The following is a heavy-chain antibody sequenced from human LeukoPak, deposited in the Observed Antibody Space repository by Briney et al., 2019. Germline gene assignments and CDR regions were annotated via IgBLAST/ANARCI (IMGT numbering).Heavy chain of an antibody. V-gene: IGHV3-23*01. Sequence: GGSLRLSCAASGFTFSSYAMSWVRQAPGKGLEWVSAISGSGGSTYYADSVKGRFTISRDNSRNTLYLQMNSLRAEGTAVYYCAKDPRRIDPAPYWGQGTLVTVSS. CDR2: ISGSGGST. CDR3: AKDPRRIDPAPY. CDR1: GFTFSSYA. J-gene: IGHJ4*02. D-gene: IGHD2-15*01.